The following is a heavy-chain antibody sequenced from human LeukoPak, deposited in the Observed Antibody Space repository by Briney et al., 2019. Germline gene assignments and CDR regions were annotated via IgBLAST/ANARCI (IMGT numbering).Heavy chain of an antibody. D-gene: IGHD3-3*01. Sequence: PSQTLSLTCAVSGGSISSGDYYWSWIRQPPGKGLEWIGYIYYSGSTYYNPSLKSRVTISVDTSKNQFSLKLSSVTAADTAVYYCARDYDFWSGYDAFDIWGQGTMVTVSS. J-gene: IGHJ3*02. CDR3: ARDYDFWSGYDAFDI. CDR2: IYYSGST. CDR1: GGSISSGDYY. V-gene: IGHV4-30-4*01.